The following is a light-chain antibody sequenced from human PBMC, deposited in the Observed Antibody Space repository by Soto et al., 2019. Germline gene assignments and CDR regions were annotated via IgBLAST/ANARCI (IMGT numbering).Light chain of an antibody. CDR3: QQRRSWPLT. Sequence: EIVLTQSPATLSLSPGERATLSCRASQSVDSYLVWYQQKPGQAPRLLISDASTRATGIPARFSGSGSGTDFTLTISSLEPEDFALYYCQQRRSWPLTFGGGTKVEIK. J-gene: IGKJ4*01. CDR1: QSVDSY. V-gene: IGKV3-11*01. CDR2: DAS.